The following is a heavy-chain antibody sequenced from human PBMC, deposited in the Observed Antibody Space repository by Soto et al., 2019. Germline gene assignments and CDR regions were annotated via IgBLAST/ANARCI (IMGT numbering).Heavy chain of an antibody. CDR3: ARHRSPLFRGVKIREKYYFDY. V-gene: IGHV4-39*01. Sequence: QLQLQESGPGLVKPSETLSLTCTVSGGSISSSSYYWGWIRQPPGKGLEWIGSIDYSGSTYYNPSLKSRVPLSVDPSQHQFYLKLRYVTAADTAVYYCARHRSPLFRGVKIREKYYFDYWGQGTLVTVSS. J-gene: IGHJ4*02. CDR1: GGSISSSSYY. CDR2: IDYSGST. D-gene: IGHD3-10*01.